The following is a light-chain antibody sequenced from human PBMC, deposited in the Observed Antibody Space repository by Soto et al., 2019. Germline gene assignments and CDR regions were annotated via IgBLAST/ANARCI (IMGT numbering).Light chain of an antibody. Sequence: SYELTQPHSVSVATAQTARITCGGNNIGSESVHWYQQKPGQAPVLVLYEDSGRPSGIPERFSGSSSGNTATLTISRVEAGDEADYYCQVWDSSRDHFVFGTGTKVTVL. CDR1: NIGSES. J-gene: IGLJ1*01. V-gene: IGLV3-21*02. CDR3: QVWDSSRDHFV. CDR2: EDS.